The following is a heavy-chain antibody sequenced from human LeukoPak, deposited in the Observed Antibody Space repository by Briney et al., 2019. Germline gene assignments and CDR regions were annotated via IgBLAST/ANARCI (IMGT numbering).Heavy chain of an antibody. CDR1: GFAFSAYA. CDR3: AKFPGDYYYGMDV. CDR2: ISGSGGST. J-gene: IGHJ6*02. Sequence: GGSLRLSCTGSGFAFSAYAMTWVRQVPGKGLEWVSAISGSGGSTYYADSVKGRFTISRDNSKNTLYLQMNSLRAEDTAVYYCAKFPGDYYYGMDVWGQGTTVTVSS. V-gene: IGHV3-23*01. D-gene: IGHD7-27*01.